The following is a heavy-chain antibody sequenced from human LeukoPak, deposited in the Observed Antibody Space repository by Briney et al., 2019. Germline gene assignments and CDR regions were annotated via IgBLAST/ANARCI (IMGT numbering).Heavy chain of an antibody. CDR3: ARDQNLAVAGEFDY. CDR1: GYTFTSYD. CDR2: MNPNSGNT. J-gene: IGHJ4*02. Sequence: ASVKVSCKASGYTFTSYDINWVRQATGQGLEWMGWMNPNSGNTGYAQKFQGRVTMTRDTSISTAYMELSRLRSDDAAVYYCARDQNLAVAGEFDYWGQGTLVTVSS. V-gene: IGHV1-8*01. D-gene: IGHD6-19*01.